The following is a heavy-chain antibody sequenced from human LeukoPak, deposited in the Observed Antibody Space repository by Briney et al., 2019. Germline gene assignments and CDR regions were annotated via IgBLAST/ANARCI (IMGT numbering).Heavy chain of an antibody. CDR2: IYYSGST. J-gene: IGHJ6*02. CDR3: ARDQRVAATPGDYYYYGMDV. D-gene: IGHD2-15*01. Sequence: SETLSLTCTVSGGSISSGDYYWSWIRQPPGKGLEWIGYIYYSGSTYYNPSLKSRVTISVDTSKNQFSLKLSSVTAADTAVYYCARDQRVAATPGDYYYYGMDVWGQGTTVTVSS. CDR1: GGSISSGDYY. V-gene: IGHV4-30-4*01.